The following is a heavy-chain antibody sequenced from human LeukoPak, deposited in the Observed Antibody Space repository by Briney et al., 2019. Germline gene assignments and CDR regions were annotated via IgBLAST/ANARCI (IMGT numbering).Heavy chain of an antibody. CDR2: ISAYNGNT. J-gene: IGHJ4*02. CDR1: GYTFTNHG. D-gene: IGHD2-2*01. Sequence: ASVKVSCKASGYTFTNHGINWVRQAPGQGLEWMGWISAYNGNTNYAQKVQGRVTMTAGTSTSTAYMELRSLRSDDTAVYYCARVDGRYCSSTSCYAWDHWGQGTLVTVSS. V-gene: IGHV1-18*01. CDR3: ARVDGRYCSSTSCYAWDH.